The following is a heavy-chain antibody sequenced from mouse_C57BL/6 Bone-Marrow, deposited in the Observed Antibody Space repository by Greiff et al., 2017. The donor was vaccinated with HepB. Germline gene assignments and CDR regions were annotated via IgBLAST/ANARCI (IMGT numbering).Heavy chain of an antibody. J-gene: IGHJ4*01. CDR1: GYTFTSYG. CDR2: IYPRSGNT. D-gene: IGHD2-2*01. Sequence: VMLVESGAELARPGASVKLSCKASGYTFTSYGISWVKQRTGQGLEWIGEIYPRSGNTYYNEKFKGKATLTADKSSSTAYMELRSLTSEDSAVYFCATVVTTGAMDYWGQGTSVTVSS. CDR3: ATVVTTGAMDY. V-gene: IGHV1-81*01.